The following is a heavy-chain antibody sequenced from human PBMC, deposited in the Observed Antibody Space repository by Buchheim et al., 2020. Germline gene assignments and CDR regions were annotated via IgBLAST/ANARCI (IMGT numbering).Heavy chain of an antibody. V-gene: IGHV1-69*02. CDR1: GGTFSSYT. J-gene: IGHJ5*02. D-gene: IGHD1-7*01. CDR2: IIPILGIA. Sequence: QVQLVQSGAEVKKPGSSVKVSCKASGGTFSSYTISWVRQAPGQGLEWMGRIIPILGIANYAQKFQGRVTITADKSTSTAYMELSSLRSEDTAVYYCATRPRRAGLYITGTTPFDPWGQGTL. CDR3: ATRPRRAGLYITGTTPFDP.